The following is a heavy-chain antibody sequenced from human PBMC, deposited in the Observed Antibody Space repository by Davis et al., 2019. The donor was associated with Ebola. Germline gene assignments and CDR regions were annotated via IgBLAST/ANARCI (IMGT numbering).Heavy chain of an antibody. V-gene: IGHV4-59*08. CDR3: ARGSQYCTNGVCLHWFDP. Sequence: PSETLSLTCTVSGGSISSYYWSWIRQPPGKGLEWTGYIYYSGSTNYNPSLKSRVTISVDTSKNQFSLKLSSATAADTAVYYCARGSQYCTNGVCLHWFDPWGQGTLVTVSS. CDR1: GGSISSYY. CDR2: IYYSGST. D-gene: IGHD2-8*01. J-gene: IGHJ5*02.